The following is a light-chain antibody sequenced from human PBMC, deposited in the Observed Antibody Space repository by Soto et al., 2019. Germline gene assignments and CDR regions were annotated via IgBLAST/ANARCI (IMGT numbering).Light chain of an antibody. Sequence: EIMMTQSPATLSVSPGERATLSCRASQSVSKNLAWYQQKPGQAPRRRIYYASTRATGNPARFSGSGSGTEFTLTISSLQSEDFALYYCQQYNNWPPITFGQGTRLEIK. CDR2: YAS. J-gene: IGKJ5*01. CDR1: QSVSKN. V-gene: IGKV3-15*01. CDR3: QQYNNWPPIT.